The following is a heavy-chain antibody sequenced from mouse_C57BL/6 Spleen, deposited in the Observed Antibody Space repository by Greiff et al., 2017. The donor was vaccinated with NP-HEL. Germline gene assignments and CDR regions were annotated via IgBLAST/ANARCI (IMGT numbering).Heavy chain of an antibody. Sequence: VQGVESGPGLVVPSQSLYITCTVSGFSLTSYCVHWVRQPPGKGLEWLVVIWSDGSSNYYSALLSRMSICKDNYKSQVCLNMNSLHTDDTAMYYCSRHNYDVGYAMDYWGQGTSVTVSS. CDR3: SRHNYDVGYAMDY. CDR1: GFSLTSYC. J-gene: IGHJ4*01. D-gene: IGHD2-4*01. V-gene: IGHV2-6-1*01. CDR2: IWSDGSS.